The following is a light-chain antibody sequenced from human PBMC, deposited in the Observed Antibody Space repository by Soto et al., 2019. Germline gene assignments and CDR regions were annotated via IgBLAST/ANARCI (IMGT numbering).Light chain of an antibody. V-gene: IGKV3-20*01. CDR3: QQYGSSAYT. Sequence: EIGLTQSPGTLSLSPGERATLSCRASQSVSSSYLAWYQQKPGQAPRLLIYGASSRDTGIPDRFSGSGSGTDFTLTISRLEPEEVAVYYCQQYGSSAYTFCQATQLEIK. CDR1: QSVSSSY. CDR2: GAS. J-gene: IGKJ2*01.